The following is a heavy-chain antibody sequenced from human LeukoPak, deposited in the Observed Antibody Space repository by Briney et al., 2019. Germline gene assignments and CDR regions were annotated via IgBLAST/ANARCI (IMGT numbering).Heavy chain of an antibody. CDR2: IYYSGST. CDR3: ARGLYYYDSSGRYYYYYYGMDV. Sequence: SGTLSLTCTVSGGSISGGGYYWSWIRQHPGKGLEWIGYIYYSGSTYYNPSLKSRVTISVDTSKNQFSLKLSSVTAADTAVYYCARGLYYYDSSGRYYYYYYGMDVWGQGTTVTVSS. CDR1: GGSISGGGYY. V-gene: IGHV4-31*03. J-gene: IGHJ6*02. D-gene: IGHD3-22*01.